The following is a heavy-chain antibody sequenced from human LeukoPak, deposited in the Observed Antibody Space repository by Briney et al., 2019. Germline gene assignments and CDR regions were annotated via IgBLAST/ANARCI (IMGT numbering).Heavy chain of an antibody. J-gene: IGHJ4*02. CDR2: INHSGST. V-gene: IGHV4-34*01. CDR1: GGSFSGYY. D-gene: IGHD3-22*01. Sequence: SETLSLTCAVYGGSFSGYYWSWIRQPPGKGLEWIGEINHSGSTNYNPSLKSRVTISVDTSKNQFSLKLSSVTAADTAVYYCARIGVPFRSSGPFDYWGQGTLVTVSS. CDR3: ARIGVPFRSSGPFDY.